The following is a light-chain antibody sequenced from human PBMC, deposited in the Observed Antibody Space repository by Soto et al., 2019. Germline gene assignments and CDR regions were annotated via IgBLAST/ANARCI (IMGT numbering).Light chain of an antibody. CDR2: EVT. J-gene: IGLJ1*01. Sequence: QSALTQPASVSGAPGQSITLSCTGTTTDVGGYIYVSWYQQHPGKAPKLLIYEVTNRPSGVSDRFSGSRSGNTASLTISGLQAEDEADYYCSSYAGSSNVFGTWTKVNVL. CDR3: SSYAGSSNV. CDR1: TTDVGGYIY. V-gene: IGLV2-14*01.